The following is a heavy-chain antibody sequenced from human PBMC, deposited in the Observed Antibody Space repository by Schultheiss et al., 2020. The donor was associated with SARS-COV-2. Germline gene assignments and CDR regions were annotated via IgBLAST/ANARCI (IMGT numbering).Heavy chain of an antibody. Sequence: GGSLRLSCAASGFTFRSYWMNWVRQAPGKGLEWVSSISSSSSYIYYADSVKGRFTISRDNAKNSLYLQMNSLRAEDTAVYYCARGPPTTTVTTHPGTDYWGQGTLVTVSS. CDR3: ARGPPTTTVTTHPGTDY. CDR1: GFTFRSYW. CDR2: ISSSSSYI. D-gene: IGHD4-17*01. V-gene: IGHV3-21*01. J-gene: IGHJ4*02.